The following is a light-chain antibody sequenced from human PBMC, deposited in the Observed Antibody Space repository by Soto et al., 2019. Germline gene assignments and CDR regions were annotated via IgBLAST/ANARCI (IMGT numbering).Light chain of an antibody. V-gene: IGKV1-39*01. Sequence: DLQMTQSPSSLSASVGDRVTITFRASQSISSYLNWYQHKPGKAPKLLIYAASSLQSGVPSRFSGSGSWTYFTLTINSLQPEDFGTYSCHRSYSTPWTFGQGTKVEIK. CDR2: AAS. J-gene: IGKJ1*01. CDR1: QSISSY. CDR3: HRSYSTPWT.